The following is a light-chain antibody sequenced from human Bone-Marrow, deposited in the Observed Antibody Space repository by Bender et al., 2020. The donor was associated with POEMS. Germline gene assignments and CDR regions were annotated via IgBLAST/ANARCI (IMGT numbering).Light chain of an antibody. V-gene: IGLV2-14*03. Sequence: QTALTQPASVSASPGQSITISCTGSFSDAGDSAFVSWYQQHPDKAPKLIIFDVNNRPSGISHRFSGSKSGNTASLTISGLQADDEADYYCSSFTASSTYVFGSGTKVTVL. CDR3: SSFTASSTYV. CDR1: FSDAGDSAF. CDR2: DVN. J-gene: IGLJ1*01.